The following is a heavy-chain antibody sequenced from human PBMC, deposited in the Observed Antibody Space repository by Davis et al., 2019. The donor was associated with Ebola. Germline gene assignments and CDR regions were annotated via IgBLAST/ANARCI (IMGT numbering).Heavy chain of an antibody. CDR3: SKVPVTNSSGLNDY. D-gene: IGHD3-22*01. CDR1: GFTFGDYG. CDR2: ISWNSVNI. J-gene: IGHJ4*02. V-gene: IGHV3-9*01. Sequence: SLKISCAASGFTFGDYGMHWVRQAQGKGLEWVSVISWNSVNIAYADSVKGRFTISRDNAKNSLYLQMNSLGTEDTAFYYCSKVPVTNSSGLNDYWGQRSLVTVSS.